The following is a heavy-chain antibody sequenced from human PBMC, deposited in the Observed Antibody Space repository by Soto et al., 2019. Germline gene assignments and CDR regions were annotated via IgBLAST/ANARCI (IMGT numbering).Heavy chain of an antibody. CDR1: GFSFSGKNY. CDR2: LYSSDGT. J-gene: IGHJ3*02. Sequence: DVQLEESGGGLIQPGGSLRLSCAASGFSFSGKNYLTWVRQAPGKGLEWVSALYSSDGTYYADSVKGRFTVSRDNSQNTFYLQLHSLRPEETALYFCATWLLRETAFDIWGLGTMVTVSS. V-gene: IGHV3-53*01. CDR3: ATWLLRETAFDI. D-gene: IGHD2-15*01.